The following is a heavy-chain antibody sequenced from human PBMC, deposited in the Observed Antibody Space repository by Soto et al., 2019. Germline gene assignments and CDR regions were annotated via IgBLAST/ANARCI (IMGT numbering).Heavy chain of an antibody. CDR2: IYYSGST. V-gene: IGHV4-61*01. J-gene: IGHJ4*02. Sequence: PSETLSLTCTVSGGSVSSGSYYWSSIRQPPGKGLEWIGYIYYSGSTNYNPSLKGRVTISVDTSKNQFSLKLSSVTAADTAVYYCARGMRYSYGYYYFDYWGQGTLVTVSS. D-gene: IGHD5-18*01. CDR3: ARGMRYSYGYYYFDY. CDR1: GGSVSSGSYY.